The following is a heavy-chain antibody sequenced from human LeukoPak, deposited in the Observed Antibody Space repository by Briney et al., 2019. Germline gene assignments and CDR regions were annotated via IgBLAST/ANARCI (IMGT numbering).Heavy chain of an antibody. V-gene: IGHV4-34*01. Sequence: PSETLSLTCAVYGGSFSGYYWSWIRQPPGKGLEWIGEINHSGSTNYNPSLKSRVTISVDTSKNQFSLKLSSVTAADTAVYYCARGRRNYYDSSGPLLAFDIWGQGTMVTVPS. J-gene: IGHJ3*02. CDR2: INHSGST. D-gene: IGHD3-22*01. CDR3: ARGRRNYYDSSGPLLAFDI. CDR1: GGSFSGYY.